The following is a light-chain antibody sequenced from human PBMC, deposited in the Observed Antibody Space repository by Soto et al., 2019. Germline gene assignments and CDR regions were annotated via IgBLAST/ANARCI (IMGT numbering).Light chain of an antibody. CDR1: QSVSSTY. CDR3: QQYGGSPWT. V-gene: IGKV3-20*01. Sequence: EIVLTQSPGTLSLSPGERAILSCRASQSVSSTYLAWYQQKPGQAPRLLVYGASSRATGIPDRFSGSGSGTDFTLIISRLEPEDFAVYYCQQYGGSPWTFGQGTKVEFK. CDR2: GAS. J-gene: IGKJ1*01.